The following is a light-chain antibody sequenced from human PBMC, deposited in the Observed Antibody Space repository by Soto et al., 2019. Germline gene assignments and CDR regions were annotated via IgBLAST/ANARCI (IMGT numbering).Light chain of an antibody. CDR3: QQYGRSSMFT. J-gene: IGKJ2*01. Sequence: EIVLTQSPGTLSLSPGDRATLSCRASQSVSSNYLAWYQQKPGQAPRLLIYGVSRGDAAIPDWFRGSGTGTDLNVAISRLAPEDFALWFCQQYGRSSMFTFGQGNKLEVK. CDR2: GVS. V-gene: IGKV3-20*01. CDR1: QSVSSNY.